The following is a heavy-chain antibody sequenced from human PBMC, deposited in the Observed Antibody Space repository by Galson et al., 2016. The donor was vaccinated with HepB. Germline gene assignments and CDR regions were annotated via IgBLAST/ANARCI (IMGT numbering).Heavy chain of an antibody. J-gene: IGHJ4*02. Sequence: APGKGLEWVSVIYSGGGTVYADSVKGRFTISRDNSKNTLYLQMNRLRAEDTAVYYCASNWDKDHWGQGTLVTVSS. V-gene: IGHV3-53*01. D-gene: IGHD7-27*01. CDR2: IYSGGGT. CDR3: ASNWDKDH.